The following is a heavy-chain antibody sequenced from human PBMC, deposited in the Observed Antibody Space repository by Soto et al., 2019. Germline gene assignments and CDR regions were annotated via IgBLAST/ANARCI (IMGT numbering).Heavy chain of an antibody. V-gene: IGHV3-23*01. CDR2: ISGSGGST. J-gene: IGHJ5*02. D-gene: IGHD2-2*01. CDR3: ASQPAAAFGAFDP. CDR1: GFTFSSYA. Sequence: ETLRLSCAASGFTFSSYAMSWVRQAPGKGLEWVSAISGSGGSTYYADSVKGRFTISRDNSKNTLYLQMNSLRAEDTAVYYCASQPAAAFGAFDPWGQGTLVTVS.